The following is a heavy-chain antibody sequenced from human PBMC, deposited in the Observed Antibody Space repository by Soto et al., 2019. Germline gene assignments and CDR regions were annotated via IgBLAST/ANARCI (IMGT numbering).Heavy chain of an antibody. Sequence: VGSLRLSCAASGFTFSSYGMHWVRQAPGKGLEWVAVIWYDGSNKYYADSVKGRFTISRDNSKNTLYLQMNSLRAEDTAVYYCARDGTGTTYGMDVWGQGTTVTVSS. CDR1: GFTFSSYG. D-gene: IGHD1-7*01. V-gene: IGHV3-33*01. CDR2: IWYDGSNK. CDR3: ARDGTGTTYGMDV. J-gene: IGHJ6*02.